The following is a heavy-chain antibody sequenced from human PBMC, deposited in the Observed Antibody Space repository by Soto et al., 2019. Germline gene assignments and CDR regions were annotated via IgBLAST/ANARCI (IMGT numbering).Heavy chain of an antibody. V-gene: IGHV3-48*02. Sequence: GGSLRLSCAASGFTFSSYSMNWVRQAPGKGLEWVSYISSSISTIYYADSVKGRFTISRDNAKNSLYLQMNSLRDEDTAVYYCAREPPLYDSSPYWGQGTLVTVSS. CDR2: ISSSISTI. D-gene: IGHD3-22*01. CDR3: AREPPLYDSSPY. CDR1: GFTFSSYS. J-gene: IGHJ4*02.